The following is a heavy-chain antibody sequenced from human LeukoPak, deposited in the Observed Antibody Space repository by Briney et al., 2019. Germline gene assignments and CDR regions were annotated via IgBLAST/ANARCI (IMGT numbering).Heavy chain of an antibody. Sequence: SETLSLTCAVYGGSFSGYYWSWIRQPPGKGLEWIGEINHSGSTNYNPSLKSRVTISVDTSKNQFSLKLSSVTAADTAVYYCATTHGDYDRRYNWFDPWGQGTLVTVSS. CDR1: GGSFSGYY. J-gene: IGHJ5*02. CDR3: ATTHGDYDRRYNWFDP. CDR2: INHSGST. D-gene: IGHD4-17*01. V-gene: IGHV4-34*01.